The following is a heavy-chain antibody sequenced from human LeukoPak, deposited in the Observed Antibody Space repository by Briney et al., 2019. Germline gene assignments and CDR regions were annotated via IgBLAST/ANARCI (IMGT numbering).Heavy chain of an antibody. D-gene: IGHD4-23*01. CDR2: ISAYNGNT. CDR3: ARAESLYGGNLAAAFDI. V-gene: IGHV1-18*01. Sequence: ASVKVSCKASGYTFTSYGISWVRQAPGQGLEWMGWISAYNGNTNYEQKFQGRVIMTTDTSTSTAYMELRSLRSDDTALYYCARAESLYGGNLAAAFDIWGQGTMVTVSS. J-gene: IGHJ3*02. CDR1: GYTFTSYG.